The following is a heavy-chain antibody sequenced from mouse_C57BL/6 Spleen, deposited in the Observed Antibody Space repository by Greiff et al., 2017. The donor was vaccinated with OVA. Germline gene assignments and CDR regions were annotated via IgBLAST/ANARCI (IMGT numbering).Heavy chain of an antibody. V-gene: IGHV1-64*01. CDR1: GYTFTSYW. J-gene: IGHJ2*01. D-gene: IGHD1-1*01. CDR3: ARFYYYGSSGYFDY. CDR2: IHPNSGST. Sequence: QVQLQQPGAELVKPGASVKLSCKASGYTFTSYWMHWVKQRPGQGLEWIGMIHPNSGSTNYNEKFQSKATLTVDKSSSTAYMQLSSLTSESSAVYYCARFYYYGSSGYFDYWGQGTTLTVSS.